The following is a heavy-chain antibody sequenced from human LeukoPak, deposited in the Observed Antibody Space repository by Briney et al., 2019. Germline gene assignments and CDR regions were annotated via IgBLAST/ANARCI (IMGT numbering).Heavy chain of an antibody. V-gene: IGHV3-48*01. J-gene: IGHJ3*02. CDR1: GFSFGRYW. CDR2: ISSSSSTI. D-gene: IGHD6-13*01. Sequence: GGSLRLSCAASGFSFGRYWMSWVRQAPGKGLEWVSYISSSSSTIYYADSVKGRFTISRDNAKNSLYLQMNSLRAEDTAVYYCARDRRLGSSSWFDAFDIWGQGTMVTVSS. CDR3: ARDRRLGSSSWFDAFDI.